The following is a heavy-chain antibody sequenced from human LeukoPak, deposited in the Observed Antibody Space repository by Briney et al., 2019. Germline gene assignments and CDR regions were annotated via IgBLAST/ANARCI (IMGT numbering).Heavy chain of an antibody. J-gene: IGHJ4*02. V-gene: IGHV3-21*01. CDR1: GFTFSSYS. Sequence: GGSLRLSCAASGFTFSSYSMNWVRQAPGKGLEWVSSISSSSSYIYYADSVKGRFTISRDNAKNSLYLQMNSLRAEDTAVYYCARVGMEAAMELRLGELSFSGYWGQGTLVTVSS. CDR3: ARVGMEAAMELRLGELSFSGY. CDR2: ISSSSSYI. D-gene: IGHD3-16*02.